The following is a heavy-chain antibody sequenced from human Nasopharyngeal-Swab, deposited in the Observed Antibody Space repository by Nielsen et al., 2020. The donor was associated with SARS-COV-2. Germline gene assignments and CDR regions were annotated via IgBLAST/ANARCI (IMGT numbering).Heavy chain of an antibody. D-gene: IGHD5-18*01. V-gene: IGHV3-30*18. CDR2: ISYDGSNK. CDR1: GFTFSSYG. J-gene: IGHJ4*02. CDR3: AKEGIQLWLPSQYFDY. Sequence: GSLRLSCAASGFTFSSYGMHWVRQAPGKGLEWVAVISYDGSNKYYADSVKGRFTISRDNSKNTLYLQMNSLRAEDTAVYYCAKEGIQLWLPSQYFDYWGQGTLVTVSS.